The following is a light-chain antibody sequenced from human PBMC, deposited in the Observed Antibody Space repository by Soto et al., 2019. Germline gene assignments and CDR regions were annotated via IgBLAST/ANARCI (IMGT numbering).Light chain of an antibody. CDR1: QSISNW. J-gene: IGKJ1*01. CDR3: QQANSYSWA. CDR2: EAS. Sequence: DIQMTQSPSSLSASVGDSVTITCRASQSISNWVAWYQQKPGEAPKLLIYEASSLKSGVPSRFSGTGSGTEFTLTISSLQPDDFATYYCQQANSYSWAFGQGTKV. V-gene: IGKV1-5*03.